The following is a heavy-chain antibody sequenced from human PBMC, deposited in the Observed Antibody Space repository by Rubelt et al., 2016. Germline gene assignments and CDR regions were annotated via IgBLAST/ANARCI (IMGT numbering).Heavy chain of an antibody. CDR1: GGTFSSYA. V-gene: IGHV1-69*06. CDR2: IIPIFGTA. J-gene: IGHJ4*02. D-gene: IGHD3-10*01. Sequence: GKKPGSSVKVSCKASGGTFSSYAISWVRQAPGQGLEWMGGIIPIFGTANYAQKLQGRVTITADKSTSTAYMELSSLRSEDTAVYYCATYYGSGRSFDYWGQGTLVTVSS. CDR3: ATYYGSGRSFDY.